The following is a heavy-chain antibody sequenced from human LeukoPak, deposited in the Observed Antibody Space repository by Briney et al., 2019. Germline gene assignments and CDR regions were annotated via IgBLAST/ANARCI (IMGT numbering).Heavy chain of an antibody. V-gene: IGHV4-4*07. D-gene: IGHD5-18*01. CDR2: IHTSGST. J-gene: IGHJ4*02. Sequence: SETLSLTCTVSGGSISSYYWSWIRQSAGKGLEWIGRIHTSGSTNYNPSPKSRVTMSVDTSKNQFSLKLSSVTAADTAVYYCARGGGYSYGSFDYWGQGTLVTVSS. CDR3: ARGGGYSYGSFDY. CDR1: GGSISSYY.